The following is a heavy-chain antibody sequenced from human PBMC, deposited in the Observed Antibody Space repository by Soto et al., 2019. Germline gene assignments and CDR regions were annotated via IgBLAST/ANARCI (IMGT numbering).Heavy chain of an antibody. D-gene: IGHD3-10*01. CDR2: ISSSSSTI. CDR1: GFTFSSYS. Sequence: GGSLRLSCAASGFTFSSYSMNWVRQAPGKGLEWVSYISSSSSTIYYADSVKGRFTISRDNAKNSLYLQMNSLRAEDTAVYYCARSKGEARWFYFDYWGQGTLVTVSS. V-gene: IGHV3-48*01. CDR3: ARSKGEARWFYFDY. J-gene: IGHJ4*02.